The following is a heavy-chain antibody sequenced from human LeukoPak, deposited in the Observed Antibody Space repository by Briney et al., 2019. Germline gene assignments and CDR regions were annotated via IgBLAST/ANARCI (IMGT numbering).Heavy chain of an antibody. CDR3: AKGYYGSGSYRFDY. CDR2: ISGSGGST. V-gene: IGHV3-23*01. Sequence: PGGSLRLSCAASGFTFSSFAMNWVRQAPGKGLEWVSIISGSGGSTYYADSVKGRFTISRDNSKNTLYLQMNSLRAEDTAVYYCAKGYYGSGSYRFDYWGQGTLVTVSS. J-gene: IGHJ4*02. D-gene: IGHD3-10*01. CDR1: GFTFSSFA.